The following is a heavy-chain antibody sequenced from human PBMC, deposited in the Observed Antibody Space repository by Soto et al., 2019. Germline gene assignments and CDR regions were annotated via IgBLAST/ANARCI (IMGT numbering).Heavy chain of an antibody. D-gene: IGHD3-10*01. V-gene: IGHV4-39*01. J-gene: IGHJ3*02. CDR2: IYYSGST. CDR3: AKGGSGSYSNAFDI. CDR1: GGSISSSSYY. Sequence: QLQLQESGPGLVKPSETLSLTCTVSGGSISSSSYYWGWIRQPPGKGLEWIGRIYYSGSTYYNPPLKSRVTISVDTSKNQFSLKLSSVTAADTAVYYCAKGGSGSYSNAFDIWGQGTMVTVSS.